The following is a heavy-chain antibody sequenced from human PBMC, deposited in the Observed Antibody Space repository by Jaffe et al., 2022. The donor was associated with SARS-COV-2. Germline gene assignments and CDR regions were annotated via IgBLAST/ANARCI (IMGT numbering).Heavy chain of an antibody. D-gene: IGHD2-8*01. CDR2: INDSGTT. J-gene: IGHJ6*03. Sequence: QVQLQQWGAGLLKPSETLSLTCALYGGSFSGYYWSWIRQPPGKGLEWIGEINDSGTTNYNPSLKSRVTISVDTSKNQFSLKLSSVTAADTAVYYCARGGVKTNLYYYYYMDVWGKGTTVTVSS. V-gene: IGHV4-34*01. CDR1: GGSFSGYY. CDR3: ARGGVKTNLYYYYYMDV.